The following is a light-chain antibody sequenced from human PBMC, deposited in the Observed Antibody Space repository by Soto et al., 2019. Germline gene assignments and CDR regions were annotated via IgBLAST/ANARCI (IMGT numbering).Light chain of an antibody. J-gene: IGLJ3*02. Sequence: QAMVTQESSLTVSPGGTVTLTCGSSTGAVTSAHYPYWFQQKPGQAPRTLIYDTNNKHSWTPARFSGSLLGGKAALTLSGAQSEDEAEYYCLLSYSGARVFGGGTKLTVL. V-gene: IGLV7-46*01. CDR2: DTN. CDR1: TGAVTSAHY. CDR3: LLSYSGARV.